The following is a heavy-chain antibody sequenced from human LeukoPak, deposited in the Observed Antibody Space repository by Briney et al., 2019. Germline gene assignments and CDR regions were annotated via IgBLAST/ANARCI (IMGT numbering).Heavy chain of an antibody. V-gene: IGHV3-11*01. Sequence: PGGSLRLSCAASGFTFSDYYMSWIRQAPGKGLEWVSYISSSGSSIYYADSVKGRFTISSDNAKNSLYLQMNSLRAEDTAVYYFARGHTCRTSSSLYPIFYWGQGTLGTVSA. D-gene: IGHD6-13*01. CDR1: GFTFSDYY. J-gene: IGHJ4*02. CDR2: ISSSGSSI. CDR3: ARGHTCRTSSSLYPIFY.